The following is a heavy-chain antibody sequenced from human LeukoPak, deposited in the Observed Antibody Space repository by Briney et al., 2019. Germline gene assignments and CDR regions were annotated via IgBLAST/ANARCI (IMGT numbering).Heavy chain of an antibody. V-gene: IGHV3-49*04. CDR2: IRRRANDGTT. D-gene: IGHD4-17*01. Sequence: GGSLRLSCAASGFTFSTYYMSWVRQAPGKGLEWIGFIRRRANDGTTEYAASVKGRFTMSRDDSKSIVYLQMNGLQTEDTALYYCTRADGDYDHHFFDYWGQGTQVIVSS. CDR1: GFTFSTYY. CDR3: TRADGDYDHHFFDY. J-gene: IGHJ4*02.